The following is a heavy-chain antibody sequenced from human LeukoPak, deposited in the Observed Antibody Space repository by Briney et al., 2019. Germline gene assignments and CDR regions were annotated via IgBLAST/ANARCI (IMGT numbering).Heavy chain of an antibody. CDR3: ARGLPGRRYCSSTSCYSNYFDY. CDR2: INHSGST. CDR1: GGSFSGYY. Sequence: SETLSLTCAVYGGSFSGYYWSWIRQPPGKGLEWIGEINHSGSTNYNPSLKSRVTISVDTSKNQFSLKLSSVTAADTAVYYCARGLPGRRYCSSTSCYSNYFDYWGQGTLVTVSS. D-gene: IGHD2-2*01. J-gene: IGHJ4*02. V-gene: IGHV4-34*01.